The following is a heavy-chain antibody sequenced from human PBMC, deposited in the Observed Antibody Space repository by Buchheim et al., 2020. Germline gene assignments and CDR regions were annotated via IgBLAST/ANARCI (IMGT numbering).Heavy chain of an antibody. J-gene: IGHJ6*02. V-gene: IGHV3-66*01. CDR1: GFTVSSNY. CDR3: ASRNYDFWTYYYYGMDV. Sequence: EVQLVESGGGLVQPGGSLRLSCAASGFTVSSNYMSWVRQAPGEGLEWVSVIYSGGSTYYADSVKGRFTISRDNSKNTLYLQMNSLRAEDTAVYYCASRNYDFWTYYYYGMDVWGQGTT. CDR2: IYSGGST. D-gene: IGHD3-3*01.